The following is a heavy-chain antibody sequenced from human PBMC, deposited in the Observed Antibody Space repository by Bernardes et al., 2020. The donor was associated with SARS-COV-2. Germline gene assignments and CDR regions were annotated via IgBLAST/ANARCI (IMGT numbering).Heavy chain of an antibody. Sequence: SETLSLTCAVYSGSFSGYYWSWIRQTPGKGLEWIGEINDSGSTKYNPALKSRVTISVDPSKNQFSLKLNSVTDADTAVYYCARGSAAVVSHFMLLFANWYFDLWGRGTLVTVSS. CDR3: ARGSAAVVSHFMLLFANWYFDL. V-gene: IGHV4-34*01. J-gene: IGHJ2*01. CDR2: INDSGST. CDR1: SGSFSGYY. D-gene: IGHD2-15*01.